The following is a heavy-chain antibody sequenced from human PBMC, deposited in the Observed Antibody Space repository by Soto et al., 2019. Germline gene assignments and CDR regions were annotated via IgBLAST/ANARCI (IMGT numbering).Heavy chain of an antibody. CDR3: ARQGGGTMVRGVIGRFDP. J-gene: IGHJ5*02. Sequence: SETLSLTCTVSGGSISSSSYYWGWIRQPPGKGLEWIGSIYYSGSTYYNPSLKGRVAISVDTSKNQFSLKLSSVTAADTAVYSCARQGGGTMVRGVIGRFDPWGQGSLVTVSS. D-gene: IGHD3-10*01. V-gene: IGHV4-39*01. CDR1: GGSISSSSYY. CDR2: IYYSGST.